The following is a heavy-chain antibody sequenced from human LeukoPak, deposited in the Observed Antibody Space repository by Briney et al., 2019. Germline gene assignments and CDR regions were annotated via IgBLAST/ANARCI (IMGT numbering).Heavy chain of an antibody. D-gene: IGHD1-26*01. CDR3: ARDPYEGSGTYGFDY. Sequence: PGGSLRLSCAASGFMFSIYSMNWVRQAPGKGLEWVSYISSGSTTIHYADSVKGRFTISRDNAKNSLYLQMNSLRDEDTAVYYCARDPYEGSGTYGFDYWGQGTLVTVSS. CDR2: ISSGSTTI. V-gene: IGHV3-48*02. CDR1: GFMFSIYS. J-gene: IGHJ4*02.